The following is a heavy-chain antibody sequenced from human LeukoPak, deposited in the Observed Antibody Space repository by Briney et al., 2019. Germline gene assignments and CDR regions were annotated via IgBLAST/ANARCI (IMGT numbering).Heavy chain of an antibody. CDR1: GFTFNNYA. J-gene: IGHJ6*03. V-gene: IGHV3-23*01. Sequence: QSGGSLRLSCAASGFTFNNYAMSWVRQAPGKGLEWVSAISASGGTTYYADSVKGRFTISRDNSENTLFLQMNSLRAEDTAVYYCARDNGVVHGVYYMDVWGKGTTVTVS. CDR2: ISASGGTT. CDR3: ARDNGVVHGVYYMDV. D-gene: IGHD3-3*01.